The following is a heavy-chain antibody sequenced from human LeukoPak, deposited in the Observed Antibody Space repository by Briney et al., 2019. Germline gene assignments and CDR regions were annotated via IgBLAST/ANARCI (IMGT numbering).Heavy chain of an antibody. D-gene: IGHD3-22*01. CDR1: GFTFSSYA. Sequence: GGSLRLSCAASGFTFSSYAMNWVRQAPGKGLEWVSAISGSGDSTNYADSVKGRFTISRDKSKNTLYLQMNSLRAEDTAVYYCARADSSGYYYSQFKYWGQGTLVTVSS. CDR2: ISGSGDST. J-gene: IGHJ4*02. V-gene: IGHV3-23*01. CDR3: ARADSSGYYYSQFKY.